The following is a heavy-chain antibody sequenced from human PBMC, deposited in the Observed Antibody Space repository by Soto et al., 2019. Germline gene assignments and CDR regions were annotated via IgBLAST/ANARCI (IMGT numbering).Heavy chain of an antibody. CDR3: AKRGVDTFGLSY. D-gene: IGHD3-10*01. J-gene: IGHJ4*02. CDR1: GVTFSSSS. Sequence: GAALRLSDAASGVTFSSSSRTSVRQAPGKGLVWVSCINTNGSSISYADSVKGRFTISRDNAKNTLYLQMNSLRVEDTAVYYCAKRGVDTFGLSYWGQGTLVTVSS. CDR2: INTNGSSI. V-gene: IGHV3-74*01.